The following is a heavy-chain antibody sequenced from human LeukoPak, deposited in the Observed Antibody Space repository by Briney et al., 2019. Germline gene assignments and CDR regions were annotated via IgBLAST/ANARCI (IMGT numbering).Heavy chain of an antibody. D-gene: IGHD1-26*01. V-gene: IGHV3-21*01. CDR3: ARDPYSGSYGNEYYYYMDV. CDR2: ITRSGTYI. CDR1: GFTFSNYN. J-gene: IGHJ6*03. Sequence: GGSLRLSCAASGFTFSNYNMNWVRQAPGKAMERVSSITRSGTYIFYAGSVKGRFTISRDNSKNSLYLQMDSLGPEDTAVYYCARDPYSGSYGNEYYYYMDVWGKGTTVTISS.